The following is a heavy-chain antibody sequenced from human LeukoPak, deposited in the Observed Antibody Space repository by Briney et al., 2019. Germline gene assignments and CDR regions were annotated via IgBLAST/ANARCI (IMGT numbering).Heavy chain of an antibody. CDR3: ARVYWLAGGSGPESHFDY. J-gene: IGHJ4*02. V-gene: IGHV4-30-4*01. CDR1: GGSISSGDYY. CDR2: IYYSGST. D-gene: IGHD3-10*01. Sequence: PSETLSLTCTVSGGSISSGDYYWSWIRQPPEKGLEWIGYIYYSGSTYYNPSLKSRVTISVDTSKNQFSLKLSSVTAADTAVYYCARVYWLAGGSGPESHFDYWGQGTLVTVSS.